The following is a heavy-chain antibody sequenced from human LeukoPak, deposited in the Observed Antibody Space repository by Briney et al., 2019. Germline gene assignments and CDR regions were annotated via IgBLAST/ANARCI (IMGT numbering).Heavy chain of an antibody. V-gene: IGHV3-48*01. CDR3: ARGTNYGDY. J-gene: IGHJ4*02. D-gene: IGHD1-7*01. Sequence: GGSLRLSCAASGFTFRSYSMHWVRQAPGKGLEWVSYISSTSSTIYYADSVRGRFTISRDNAKNSLYLQMNSLRAEDTAVYYCARGTNYGDYWGQGTLVTVSS. CDR2: ISSTSSTI. CDR1: GFTFRSYS.